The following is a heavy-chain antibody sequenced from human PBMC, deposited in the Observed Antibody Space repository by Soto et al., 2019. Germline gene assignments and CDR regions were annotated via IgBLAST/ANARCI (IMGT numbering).Heavy chain of an antibody. CDR3: ARGRYYYDTSGKYNWFDP. CDR1: GGSFSDHY. D-gene: IGHD3-22*01. Sequence: PSETLSLTCTVYGGSFSDHYLSWIRQTPGEGLEWIGEINHGGSTNYNPSLKSRVTISVDTSKNQFALKLRSVTAADTAVYYCARGRYYYDTSGKYNWFDPWGQGTTVTVSS. CDR2: INHGGST. V-gene: IGHV4-34*01. J-gene: IGHJ5*01.